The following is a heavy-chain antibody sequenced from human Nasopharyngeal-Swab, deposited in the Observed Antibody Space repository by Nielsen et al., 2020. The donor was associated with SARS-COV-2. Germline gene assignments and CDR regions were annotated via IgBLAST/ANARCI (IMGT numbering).Heavy chain of an antibody. D-gene: IGHD3-10*01. J-gene: IGHJ4*02. CDR2: IYPGDSDT. V-gene: IGHV5-51*01. Sequence: KVSCKGSGYSFSNYWIAWVRQMPGKGLEWMGTIYPGDSDTRYSPSFQGQVTISADKSISATYLQWSSLKASDTAMYYCARPTRLWFGELLSPDNYFDYWGQGTLVTVSS. CDR3: ARPTRLWFGELLSPDNYFDY. CDR1: GYSFSNYW.